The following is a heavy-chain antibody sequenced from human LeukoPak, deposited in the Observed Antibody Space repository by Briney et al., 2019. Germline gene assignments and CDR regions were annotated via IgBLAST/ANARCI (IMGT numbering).Heavy chain of an antibody. J-gene: IGHJ6*03. D-gene: IGHD4-11*01. V-gene: IGHV1-2*02. CDR2: IKPKTAGT. Sequence: ASVNVSCQPSGYTFTGYYFQWVQQDPGQGLEWMGWIKPKTAGTNYAQKFLGGVTLTWDTSISTAYMELNRLTSDETAVYYCATSAGDYRAGHYYYMWGWGKGTSVTAS. CDR3: ATSAGDYRAGHYYYMWG. CDR1: GYTFTGYY.